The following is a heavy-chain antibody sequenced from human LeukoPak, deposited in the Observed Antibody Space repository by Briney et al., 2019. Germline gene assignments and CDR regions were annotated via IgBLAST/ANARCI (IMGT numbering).Heavy chain of an antibody. V-gene: IGHV1-2*02. CDR1: GYTFTGYY. J-gene: IGHJ3*02. CDR2: INPNSGGT. D-gene: IGHD3-22*01. CDR3: ARDGGYYDSSGYNRADAFDI. Sequence: ASVKVSCKASGYTFTGYYMHWVRQAPGQGLEWMGWINPNSGGTNYAQKFQGRVTMTRDTSISTAYMELRRLRSDDTAVYYCARDGGYYDSSGYNRADAFDIWGQGTMVTVSS.